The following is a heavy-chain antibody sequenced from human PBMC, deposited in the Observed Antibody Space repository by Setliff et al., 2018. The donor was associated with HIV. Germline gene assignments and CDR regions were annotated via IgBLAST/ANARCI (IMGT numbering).Heavy chain of an antibody. Sequence: PSETLSLTCAVHGGSFSDYYWTWIRQPPGKGLEWIGEIKHSGSTNYNPSLKGRVTISVDMSKRRFSLHLTSVTAADTAVYYCATLSGPVDHWGQGTLVTVSS. CDR3: ATLSGPVDH. D-gene: IGHD3-3*01. CDR2: IKHSGST. J-gene: IGHJ4*02. CDR1: GGSFSDYY. V-gene: IGHV4-34*01.